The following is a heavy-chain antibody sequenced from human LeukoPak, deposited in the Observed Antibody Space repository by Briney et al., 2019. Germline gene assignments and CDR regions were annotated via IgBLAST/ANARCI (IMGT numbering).Heavy chain of an antibody. Sequence: GGSLRLSCAASGFTFSDYSMNWIRQAPGKGLEWVSYIRSSGSTIYYADSVKGRFTISRDNAKNSLYLQMNSLRAEDTAVYYCARDSRRYFDWLPMGYYGMDVWGQGTTVTVSS. D-gene: IGHD3-9*01. CDR2: IRSSGSTI. CDR3: ARDSRRYFDWLPMGYYGMDV. CDR1: GFTFSDYS. V-gene: IGHV3-11*01. J-gene: IGHJ6*01.